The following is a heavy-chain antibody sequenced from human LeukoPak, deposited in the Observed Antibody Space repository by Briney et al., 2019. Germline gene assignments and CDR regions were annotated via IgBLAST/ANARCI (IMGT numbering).Heavy chain of an antibody. D-gene: IGHD1-7*01. CDR1: GFNFNNYW. V-gene: IGHV3-23*01. J-gene: IGHJ6*02. Sequence: GGSLRLSCAASGFNFNNYWMSWLRQAPGKGLEWVSAISGSGGSTYYADSVKGRFTISRDNSKNTLYLQMNSLRAEDTAVYYCAKDVGTTWTYYGMDVWGQGTTVTVSS. CDR2: ISGSGGST. CDR3: AKDVGTTWTYYGMDV.